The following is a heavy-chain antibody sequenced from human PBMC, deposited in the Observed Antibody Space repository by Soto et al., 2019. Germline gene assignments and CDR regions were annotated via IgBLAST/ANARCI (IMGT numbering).Heavy chain of an antibody. CDR3: AREQVDIVAFDY. V-gene: IGHV3-21*01. D-gene: IGHD5-12*01. J-gene: IGHJ4*02. CDR1: GFTCSSYS. CDR2: ISSSSSYI. Sequence: GGSLRLSCAASGFTCSSYSMNWVRQAPGKGLEWVSSISSSSSYIYYADSVKGRFTISRDNAKNSLYLQMNSLRAEDTAVYYCAREQVDIVAFDYWGQGTLVTVSS.